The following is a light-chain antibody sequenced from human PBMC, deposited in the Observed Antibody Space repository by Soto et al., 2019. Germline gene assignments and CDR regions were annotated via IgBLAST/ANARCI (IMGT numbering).Light chain of an antibody. CDR1: SCDVGGYNY. J-gene: IGLJ2*01. CDR2: DVS. CDR3: SSYTSSSTYVV. V-gene: IGLV2-14*03. Sequence: QSALTQPASVSGSPGQSITISCTGTSCDVGGYNYVSWYQQHPGKAPKLRIYDVSDRPSGVSNRFSGSKSGNTASLTISGLQAEDEADYYCSSYTSSSTYVVFGGGTKLTVL.